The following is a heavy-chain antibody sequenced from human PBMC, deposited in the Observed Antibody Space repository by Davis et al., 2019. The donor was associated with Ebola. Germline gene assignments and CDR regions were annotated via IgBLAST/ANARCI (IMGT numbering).Heavy chain of an antibody. D-gene: IGHD2-2*01. CDR2: ISSSGSTI. V-gene: IGHV3-48*03. J-gene: IGHJ6*02. Sequence: GGSLRLSCAASGFTFSSYEMNWVRQAPGKGLEWVSYISSSGSTIYYADSVKGRFTISRDNAKNSLYLQMNSLRAEDTAVYYCARDAVVPAAQFYYYYYGMDVWGQGTTVTVSS. CDR1: GFTFSSYE. CDR3: ARDAVVPAAQFYYYYYGMDV.